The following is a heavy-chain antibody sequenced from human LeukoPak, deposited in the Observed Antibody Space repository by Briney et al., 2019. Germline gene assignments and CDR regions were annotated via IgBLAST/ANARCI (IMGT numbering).Heavy chain of an antibody. J-gene: IGHJ4*02. V-gene: IGHV4-61*02. Sequence: PSETLSLTCTVSGGSISSGSYYWSWIRQPAGKGLEWIGRIYTGGSTNYNPSLKSRVTISVDTSKNQFSLKLSSVTAADTAVYYCARYYYDSSGYYEDWGQGTLVTVSS. D-gene: IGHD3-22*01. CDR2: IYTGGST. CDR1: GGSISSGSYY. CDR3: ARYYYDSSGYYED.